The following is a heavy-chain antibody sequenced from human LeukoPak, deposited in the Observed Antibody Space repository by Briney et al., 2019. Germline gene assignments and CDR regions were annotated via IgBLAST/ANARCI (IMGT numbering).Heavy chain of an antibody. J-gene: IGHJ4*02. Sequence: ASVKVSCKASGGTFSSYAISWVRQAPGQGLEWMGGIIPIFGTANYAQKFQGRVTITADESTSTAYMELSSLRSEDTAVYYCAREGYCSGGSCYGVLNYWGQGTLVTVSS. CDR3: AREGYCSGGSCYGVLNY. CDR1: GGTFSSYA. D-gene: IGHD2-15*01. V-gene: IGHV1-69*13. CDR2: IIPIFGTA.